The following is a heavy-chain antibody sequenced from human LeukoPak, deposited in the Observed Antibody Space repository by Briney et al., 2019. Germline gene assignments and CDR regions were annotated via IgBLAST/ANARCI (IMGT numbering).Heavy chain of an antibody. V-gene: IGHV1-18*01. D-gene: IGHD2-2*01. CDR2: ITAYNGNT. Sequence: GSVRVSCKASGYTFTSYGISWVRQAPGQGHEWMGWITAYNGNTNYAQQLQGRLTMTTDTSTSTAYMELRSRRSDDTAVYYCARGGYCSSTSCHSCDYWGQGTLVTVSS. CDR3: ARGGYCSSTSCHSCDY. J-gene: IGHJ4*01. CDR1: GYTFTSYG.